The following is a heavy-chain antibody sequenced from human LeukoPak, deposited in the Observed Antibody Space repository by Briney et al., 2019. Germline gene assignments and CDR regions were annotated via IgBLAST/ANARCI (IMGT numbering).Heavy chain of an antibody. CDR2: IYYSGST. Sequence: SETLSLTCTVSGGSISSSSYYWGWIRQPPGKGLEWIGSIYYSGSTYYNPSLKSRVTISVDTSKNQFSLKLSSVTAADTAVYYCARVRFKAAAGLFDYWGQGTLVTVSS. J-gene: IGHJ4*02. CDR3: ARVRFKAAAGLFDY. V-gene: IGHV4-39*07. CDR1: GGSISSSSYY. D-gene: IGHD6-13*01.